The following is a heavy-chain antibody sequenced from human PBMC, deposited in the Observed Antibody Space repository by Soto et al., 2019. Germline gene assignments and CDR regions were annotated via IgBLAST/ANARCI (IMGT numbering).Heavy chain of an antibody. Sequence: VKVSCKASGYTFTTYAMHWVRQAPGQRLEWMGWINAGNGNTRYSQKFQGRVTATRDTSASTAYMELSSLRSEDAAVYYCARIIYPDAFDIWGQGTMVTVSS. CDR2: INAGNGNT. CDR3: ARIIYPDAFDI. J-gene: IGHJ3*02. D-gene: IGHD2-2*02. CDR1: GYTFTTYA. V-gene: IGHV1-3*01.